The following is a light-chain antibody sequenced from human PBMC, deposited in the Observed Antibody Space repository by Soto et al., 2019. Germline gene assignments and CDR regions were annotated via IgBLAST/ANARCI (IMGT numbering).Light chain of an antibody. CDR1: QSISSY. Sequence: DIQMTQSPSSLSASVGDRVTITCRASQSISSYLNWYQQKPGKAPKLLIYAASSLQSGVPSRFSGSGSGTHFTLTISRLQPEDFATYYCQQSYSTPRGITFGQGTRLEIK. CDR2: AAS. J-gene: IGKJ5*01. V-gene: IGKV1-39*01. CDR3: QQSYSTPRGIT.